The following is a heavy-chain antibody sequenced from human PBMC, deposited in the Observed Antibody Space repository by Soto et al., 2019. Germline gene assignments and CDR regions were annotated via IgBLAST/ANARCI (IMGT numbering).Heavy chain of an antibody. D-gene: IGHD5-18*01. CDR2: ISYDGSNK. V-gene: IGHV3-30*18. Sequence: QVQLVESGGGVVQPGRSLRLSCAASGFTFSSYGMHWVRQAPGKGLEWVAVISYDGSNKYYADSVKGRFTISRDNSKNTLYMQLNSLRAEDTAVYYCAKKRGYSYGSSYWGQGTLVTVSS. CDR3: AKKRGYSYGSSY. J-gene: IGHJ4*02. CDR1: GFTFSSYG.